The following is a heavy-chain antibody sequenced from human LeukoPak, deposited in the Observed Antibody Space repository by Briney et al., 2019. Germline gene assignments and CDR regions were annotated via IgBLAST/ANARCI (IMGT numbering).Heavy chain of an antibody. Sequence: ASVKVCCKASGYTFTSYDSNWVRQATGQGLEWMGGMNPNSGNTAYAQKFQGRVTITRTTSISTAYMDLSSLTSQATAVYSCARSGLPSRYCSGRRCYLPGWLAPWGQGTLVTVSS. CDR3: ARSGLPSRYCSGRRCYLPGWLAP. D-gene: IGHD2-15*01. CDR1: GYTFTSYD. J-gene: IGHJ5*02. V-gene: IGHV1-8*01. CDR2: MNPNSGNT.